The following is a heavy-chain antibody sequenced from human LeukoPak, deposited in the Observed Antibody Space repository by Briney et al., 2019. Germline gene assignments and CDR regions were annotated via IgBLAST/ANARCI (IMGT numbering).Heavy chain of an antibody. D-gene: IGHD5-24*01. CDR2: IYYSGST. J-gene: IGHJ4*02. Sequence: GYIYYSGSTNYNPSLKSRVTISVDTSKNQFSLKLSSVTAADTAVYYCARGRVEMATIYFDYWGQGTLVTVSS. V-gene: IGHV4-59*09. CDR3: ARGRVEMATIYFDY.